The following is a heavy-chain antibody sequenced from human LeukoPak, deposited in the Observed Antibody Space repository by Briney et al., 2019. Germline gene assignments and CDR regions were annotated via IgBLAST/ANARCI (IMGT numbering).Heavy chain of an antibody. CDR3: ARDRHYYGSGSSNDYYYYYMDV. D-gene: IGHD3-10*01. CDR2: INPSGGST. CDR1: GYIFTSSY. V-gene: IGHV1-46*01. J-gene: IGHJ6*03. Sequence: GASVKVSCKASGYIFTSSYIHWVRQAPGQGLEWMGMINPSGGSTGYAQKFQGRVTMTRDTSTSTVYMELSSLRSEDTAAYYCARDRHYYGSGSSNDYYYYYMDVWGKGTTVTISS.